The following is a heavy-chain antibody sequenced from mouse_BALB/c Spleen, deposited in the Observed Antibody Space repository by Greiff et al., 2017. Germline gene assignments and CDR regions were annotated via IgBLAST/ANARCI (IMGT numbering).Heavy chain of an antibody. J-gene: IGHJ2*01. CDR1: GFTFSSYG. Sequence: EVNLVESGGGLVQPGGSLKLSCAASGFTFSSYGMSWVRQTPDKRLELVATINSNGGSTYYPDSVKGRFTISRDNAKNTLYLQMSSLKSEDTAMYYCARGDYDAFDYWGQGTTLTVSS. CDR3: ARGDYDAFDY. D-gene: IGHD2-4*01. V-gene: IGHV5-6-3*01. CDR2: INSNGGST.